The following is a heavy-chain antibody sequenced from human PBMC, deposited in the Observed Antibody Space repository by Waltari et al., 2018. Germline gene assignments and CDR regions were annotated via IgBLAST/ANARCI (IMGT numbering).Heavy chain of an antibody. CDR1: GYTFTSYD. CDR3: ARGLTYYYGSGSYSEP. D-gene: IGHD3-10*01. J-gene: IGHJ5*02. V-gene: IGHV1-8*01. Sequence: QVQLVQSGAEVKKPGASVKVSCKASGYTFTSYDINWVRQATGQGLEWMGWMNPNSGNTGYAQKFQGRVTRTRNTSISTAYMELSSLRSEDTAVYYCARGLTYYYGSGSYSEPWGQGTLVTVSS. CDR2: MNPNSGNT.